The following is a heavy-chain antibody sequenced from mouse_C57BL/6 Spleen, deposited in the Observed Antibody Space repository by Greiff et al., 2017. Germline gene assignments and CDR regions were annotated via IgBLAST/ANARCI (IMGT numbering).Heavy chain of an antibody. V-gene: IGHV1-4*01. CDR2: INPSSGYT. CDR3: ARWGYGSSPFGY. J-gene: IGHJ2*01. CDR1: GYTFTSYT. Sequence: VQLQQSGAELARPGASVKMSCKASGYTFTSYTMHWVKQRPGQGLEWIGYINPSSGYTKYNQKFKDKATLTADKSSSTAYMQLSSLTSEDSAVYDCARWGYGSSPFGYWGQGTTLTVAS. D-gene: IGHD1-1*01.